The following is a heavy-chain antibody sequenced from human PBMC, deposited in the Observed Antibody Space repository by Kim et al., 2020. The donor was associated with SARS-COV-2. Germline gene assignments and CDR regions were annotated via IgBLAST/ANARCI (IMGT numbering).Heavy chain of an antibody. Sequence: SETLSLTCSVSAGSITNLYWSWIRQPPGKGPEWIGYVYYSGSTNYSPFLKSRVSISVDTSKNQFSLKLRSVTASDTAVYYCARGPYGSSLNFDSWGRGTLVTVSS. V-gene: IGHV4-59*11. CDR3: ARGPYGSSLNFDS. D-gene: IGHD6-6*01. J-gene: IGHJ4*02. CDR2: VYYSGST. CDR1: AGSITNLY.